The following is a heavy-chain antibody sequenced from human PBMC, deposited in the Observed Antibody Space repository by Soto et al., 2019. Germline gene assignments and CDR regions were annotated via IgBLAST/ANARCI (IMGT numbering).Heavy chain of an antibody. V-gene: IGHV4-31*03. Sequence: SETLSLTCTVSGGSISSGGYYWSWIRQHPGKGLEWIGYIYYSGSTYYNPSLKSRVTISVDTSKNQFSLKLSSVTAADTAVYYCARKDSSGYLFDYWGQGXLVTVYS. CDR3: ARKDSSGYLFDY. J-gene: IGHJ4*02. CDR1: GGSISSGGYY. CDR2: IYYSGST. D-gene: IGHD3-22*01.